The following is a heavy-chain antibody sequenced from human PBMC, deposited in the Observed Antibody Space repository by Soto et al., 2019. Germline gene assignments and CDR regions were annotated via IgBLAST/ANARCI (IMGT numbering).Heavy chain of an antibody. CDR3: ARGLILWFGELSRRGGYYYYMDV. V-gene: IGHV4-34*01. CDR2: INDSGNI. Sequence: SETLSLTCAVYGGSFRGYQWTWIRQTPGKGLEWIGEINDSGNINYNPSLKGRVTILLDTPKKQISLRLSSVTAADSAVYYCARGLILWFGELSRRGGYYYYMDVWGKGTTVTVSS. CDR1: GGSFRGYQ. D-gene: IGHD3-10*01. J-gene: IGHJ6*03.